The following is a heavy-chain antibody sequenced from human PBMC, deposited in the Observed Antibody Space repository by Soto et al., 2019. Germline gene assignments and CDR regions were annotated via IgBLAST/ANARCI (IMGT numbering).Heavy chain of an antibody. J-gene: IGHJ5*02. CDR3: AREAWFDP. CDR2: INPADSDI. V-gene: IGHV5-51*01. Sequence: GESLKISCEASGYSFTSNWIGWVRQMPGKGLEWMGIINPADSDINYNPSLKSRVTISVDKSKNQFSLKLSSVTAADTAVYYCAREAWFDPWGQGTLVTVSS. CDR1: GYSFTSNW.